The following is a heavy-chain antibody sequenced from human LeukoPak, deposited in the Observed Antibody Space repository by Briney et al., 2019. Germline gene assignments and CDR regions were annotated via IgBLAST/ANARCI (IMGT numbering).Heavy chain of an antibody. D-gene: IGHD3-3*01. CDR2: IYHSGST. CDR1: GGSISSGGYY. J-gene: IGHJ4*02. V-gene: IGHV4-30-2*01. Sequence: PSQTLSLTCTVSGGSISSGGYYWSWIRQPPGKGLEWIGYIYHSGSTYYNPSLKSRVTISVDRSKNQFSLKLSSVTAADTAVYYCARGGNDFWSGYFFDYWGQGTLVTVSS. CDR3: ARGGNDFWSGYFFDY.